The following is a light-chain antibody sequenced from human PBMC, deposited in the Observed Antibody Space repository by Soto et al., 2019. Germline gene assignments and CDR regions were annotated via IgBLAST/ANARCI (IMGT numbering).Light chain of an antibody. J-gene: IGKJ1*01. V-gene: IGKV3-15*01. CDR1: QSVKTN. CDR3: QQYNDWPPWT. Sequence: EVVMTQSPVTLSVSPGEGATLSCRASQSVKTNLAWYQQQPGQAPRLLIYGASTRATGVPARFSGGGSGTEFTLTITSLQSEDFAVYYCQQYNDWPPWTFGQGTKVEVK. CDR2: GAS.